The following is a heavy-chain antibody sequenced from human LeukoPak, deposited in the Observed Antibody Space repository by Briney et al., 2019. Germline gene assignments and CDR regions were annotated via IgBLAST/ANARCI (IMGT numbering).Heavy chain of an antibody. V-gene: IGHV3-53*01. CDR1: WVNLRNYY. Sequence: WGSLRLSCGASWVNLRNYYFNLVRQGPGEGVEWVSIIYSGATTYYADSVKGRFTISRDTSKNTVSLQMNSLRAEDTAVYFCARVGDHFHWNLDLWGRGTLVTVSS. CDR3: ARVGDHFHWNLDL. D-gene: IGHD3-3*02. J-gene: IGHJ2*01. CDR2: IYSGATT.